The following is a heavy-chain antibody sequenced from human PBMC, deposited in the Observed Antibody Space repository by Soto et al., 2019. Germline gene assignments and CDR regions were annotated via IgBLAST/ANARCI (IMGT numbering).Heavy chain of an antibody. CDR3: AKGLAVAGVIMDV. CDR2: ISYDGSNK. V-gene: IGHV3-30*18. CDR1: GFTFRTYG. D-gene: IGHD6-19*01. Sequence: GGALRVSCAASGFTFRTYGMHWVRQAPGKGLEWVAVISYDGSNKYYADSVKGRFTISRDNSKNTLYLQMNSLRAEDTAVYYCAKGLAVAGVIMDVWGQGTTVTVSS. J-gene: IGHJ6*02.